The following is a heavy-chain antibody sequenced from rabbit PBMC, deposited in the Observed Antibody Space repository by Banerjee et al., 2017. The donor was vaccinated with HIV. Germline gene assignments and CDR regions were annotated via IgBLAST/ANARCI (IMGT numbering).Heavy chain of an antibody. Sequence: QSLEESGGDLVKPGASLTLTCTASGFSFSSGYWICWVRQAPGKGLEWIGCISTSSGYTYYATWAKGRFTISKTSSTTVTLQMTSLTAADTATYFCARDSGGVPDFTLWGPGTLVTVS. CDR1: GFSFSSGYW. D-gene: IGHD1-1*01. V-gene: IGHV1S40*01. CDR3: ARDSGGVPDFTL. CDR2: ISTSSGYT. J-gene: IGHJ4*01.